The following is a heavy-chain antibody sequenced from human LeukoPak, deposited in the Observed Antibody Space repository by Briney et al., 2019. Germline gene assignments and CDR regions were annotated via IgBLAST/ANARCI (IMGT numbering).Heavy chain of an antibody. CDR3: ARDRYSLPGRTYGGYVHY. V-gene: IGHV3-30-3*01. CDR1: GFTFSSYA. D-gene: IGHD5-12*01. Sequence: QPGGSLRLSCAASGFTFSSYAMHWVRQAPGKGLEWVAVISYDGSNKYYADSVKGRFTISRDNSKNTLYLQMNSLRAEDTAVYYCARDRYSLPGRTYGGYVHYWGQGTLVTVSS. J-gene: IGHJ4*02. CDR2: ISYDGSNK.